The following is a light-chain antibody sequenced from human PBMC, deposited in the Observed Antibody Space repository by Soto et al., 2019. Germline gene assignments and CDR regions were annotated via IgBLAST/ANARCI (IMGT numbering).Light chain of an antibody. CDR2: AAS. J-gene: IGKJ1*01. CDR1: QSIGSY. V-gene: IGKV1-39*01. CDR3: QQSYSTPWT. Sequence: DIQMTQSPSSLSASVGDRVTITCRAGQSIGSYFNWYQQKPGKAPKLLIYAASALESGVPSRFSGSGSGTDFTLTISSLQPGDFATYYCQQSYSTPWTFGQGTKVDIK.